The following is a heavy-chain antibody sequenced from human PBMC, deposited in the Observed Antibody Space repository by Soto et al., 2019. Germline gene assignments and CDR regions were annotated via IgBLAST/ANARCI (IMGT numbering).Heavy chain of an antibody. V-gene: IGHV4-39*01. Sequence: SETLSLTCTVSGDSMRSRTYSWDWLRQSPGTGLEWIGCFWSTGATYYNPSLKGRLTISLDTSKNQFSLNLKSVTAADTAVYFCARRPLAYFDMWGRGTQVTVSS. D-gene: IGHD6-13*01. CDR1: GDSMRSRTYS. CDR2: FWSTGAT. J-gene: IGHJ4*02. CDR3: ARRPLAYFDM.